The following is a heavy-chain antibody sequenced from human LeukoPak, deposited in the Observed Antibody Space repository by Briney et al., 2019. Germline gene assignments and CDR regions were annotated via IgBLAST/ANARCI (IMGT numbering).Heavy chain of an antibody. CDR2: FSWNSAGI. V-gene: IGHV3-9*01. Sequence: GGSLRLSCAASGFTFDDYAMHWVRQAPGKGLEWVAGFSWNSAGIDYADSVKGRFTISRDNARNSLYLQMDSLRAEDTAFYYCAKSRNSIIYSTQAPFDYWGQGTLVTVSS. CDR1: GFTFDDYA. CDR3: AKSRNSIIYSTQAPFDY. J-gene: IGHJ4*02. D-gene: IGHD2-15*01.